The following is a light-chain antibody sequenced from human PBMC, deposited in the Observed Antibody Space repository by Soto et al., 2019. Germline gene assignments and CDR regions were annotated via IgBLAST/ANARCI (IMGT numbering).Light chain of an antibody. CDR3: GTWDITLNGVV. CDR1: SSNIENNY. Sequence: QAVVTQPPSVSAAPGQKVSISCSGSSSNIENNYVSWYQQLPGTAPKLLIYDNNKRPSGIPDRFSGSESGTSATLGITGLQTGDEADYYCGTWDITLNGVVFGGGTKLTVL. V-gene: IGLV1-51*01. J-gene: IGLJ3*02. CDR2: DNN.